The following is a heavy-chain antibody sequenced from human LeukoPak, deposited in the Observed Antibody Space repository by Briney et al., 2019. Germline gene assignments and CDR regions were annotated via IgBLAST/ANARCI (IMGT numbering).Heavy chain of an antibody. CDR3: ARFPKSRYSYGYYFDY. D-gene: IGHD5-18*01. CDR2: ITWNGGST. V-gene: IGHV3-20*04. CDR1: GFTFDDYG. J-gene: IGHJ4*02. Sequence: PGGSLRLSCAASGFTFDDYGMSWLRQAPGKWLEWVSGITWNGGSTGYADSVKGRFTVSRDNAKNSLYLQMNSLRAEDTALYYCARFPKSRYSYGYYFDYVGQGTLVTVST.